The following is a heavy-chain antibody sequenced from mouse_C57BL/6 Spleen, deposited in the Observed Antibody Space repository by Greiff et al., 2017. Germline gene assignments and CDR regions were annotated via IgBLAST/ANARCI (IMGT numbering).Heavy chain of an antibody. Sequence: VQLQQSGPELVRPGASVKISCKAPGYTFTSHWMQWVRQRPGQGLEWIGEIFPGSGSTYYNEKFKGKATLTVDTSSSTAYMKLSSLTSEDSAVDYCGRRGDGSGYNFDYWGQGTTLTVSS. CDR3: GRRGDGSGYNFDY. V-gene: IGHV1-56*01. CDR2: IFPGSGST. CDR1: GYTFTSHW. D-gene: IGHD1-1*01. J-gene: IGHJ2*01.